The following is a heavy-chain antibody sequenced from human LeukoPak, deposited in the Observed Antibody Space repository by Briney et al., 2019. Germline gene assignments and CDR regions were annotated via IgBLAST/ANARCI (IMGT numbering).Heavy chain of an antibody. CDR1: GFTFISYG. CDR2: ISYDGSNK. D-gene: IGHD1-1*01. Sequence: GAALILSCAGSGFTFISYGMHWLGPAQGNGLEGVAIISYDGSNKYYADSVKGRFTISRDNSKNTLYLQMNTLRAEDTAVYYCARGATGICFDYWGQGTLVTVSS. V-gene: IGHV3-30*03. CDR3: ARGATGICFDY. J-gene: IGHJ4*02.